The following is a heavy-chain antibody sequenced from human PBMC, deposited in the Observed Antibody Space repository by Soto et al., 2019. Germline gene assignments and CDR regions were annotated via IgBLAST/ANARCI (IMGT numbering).Heavy chain of an antibody. V-gene: IGHV3-30-3*01. J-gene: IGHJ4*02. CDR2: ISYDGSNK. D-gene: IGHD6-6*01. Sequence: QVQLVESGGGVVQPGRSLRLSCAASGFTFSSYAMHWVRQAPGKGLEWVAVISYDGSNKYYADSVKGRFTISRDNSKNTLYLQMNSLRAEDTAVYYCARDRQGSSVFYFDYWGQGTLVTVSS. CDR3: ARDRQGSSVFYFDY. CDR1: GFTFSSYA.